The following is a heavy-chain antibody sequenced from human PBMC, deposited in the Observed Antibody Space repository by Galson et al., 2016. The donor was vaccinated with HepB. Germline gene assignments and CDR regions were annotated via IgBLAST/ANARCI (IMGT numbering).Heavy chain of an antibody. D-gene: IGHD1-26*01. CDR2: THYKGST. Sequence: SETLSLTCTVSGGSINNYYWSWIRQAPGKGLEWIGFTHYKGSTNYNPSLKSRVTILLYTSKNQFSLEVNSVTAADTAVYFCARVGYYGAAIDSWGQGARVAVSS. V-gene: IGHV4-59*01. CDR3: ARVGYYGAAIDS. CDR1: GGSINNYY. J-gene: IGHJ4*02.